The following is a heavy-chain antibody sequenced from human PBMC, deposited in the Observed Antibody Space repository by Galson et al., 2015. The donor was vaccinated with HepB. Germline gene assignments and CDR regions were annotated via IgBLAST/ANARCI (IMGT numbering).Heavy chain of an antibody. CDR1: GYSFTSYG. CDR3: ARWSAAYGFWSASVRRRPGNFDVFDI. Sequence: SVKVSCKASGYSFTSYGISWVRQAPGQGLEWMGWISAYNGNTNYTQNLQGRVTMTTDTCTSTAYMELRSLRSDDTAVYYCARWSAAYGFWSASVRRRPGNFDVFDIWGQGTMVTVSS. J-gene: IGHJ3*02. V-gene: IGHV1-18*01. D-gene: IGHD3-3*01. CDR2: ISAYNGNT.